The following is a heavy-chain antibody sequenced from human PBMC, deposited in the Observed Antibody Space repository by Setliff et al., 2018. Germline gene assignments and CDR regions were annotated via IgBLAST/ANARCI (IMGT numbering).Heavy chain of an antibody. Sequence: LRLSCAASGFTFSSSSMTWVRQAPGKGLEWVSAINSGGSSTYYADSVKDRFTIPRDNSKNTLYLQMNSLRAEDTAVYYCSTGSIVGATAAEYFQHWGQGTLVTVSS. V-gene: IGHV3-23*05. CDR3: STGSIVGATAAEYFQH. D-gene: IGHD1-26*01. J-gene: IGHJ1*01. CDR1: GFTFSSSS. CDR2: INSGGSST.